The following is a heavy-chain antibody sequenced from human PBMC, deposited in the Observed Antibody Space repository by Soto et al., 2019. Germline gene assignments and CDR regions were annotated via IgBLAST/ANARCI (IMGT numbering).Heavy chain of an antibody. J-gene: IGHJ4*02. D-gene: IGHD3-22*01. Sequence: ASVKVSCKASGYTFTSYYMHGVRQAPGQGLEWMGIINPSGGRTSYAQKFQGRVTMTRGTSTSTVYMELSSLRSEDTAVYYCARVWYYYDSSGPLDYWGQGTLVTVSS. CDR3: ARVWYYYDSSGPLDY. CDR1: GYTFTSYY. V-gene: IGHV1-46*01. CDR2: INPSGGRT.